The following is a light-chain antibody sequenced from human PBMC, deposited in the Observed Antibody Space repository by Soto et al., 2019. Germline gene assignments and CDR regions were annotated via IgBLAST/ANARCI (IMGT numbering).Light chain of an antibody. V-gene: IGLV3-21*02. CDR2: DET. J-gene: IGLJ2*01. CDR3: QVWDSYSGPVV. CDR1: NIGIKS. Sequence: SYELTQPPSVSVAPGQTARMTCGGNNIGIKSVHWYQQKPGQAPVLVVYDETDRPSGIPERFSGSNSGNTATLTISRVDAGDEADYYCQVWDSYSGPVVFGGGTQLTVL.